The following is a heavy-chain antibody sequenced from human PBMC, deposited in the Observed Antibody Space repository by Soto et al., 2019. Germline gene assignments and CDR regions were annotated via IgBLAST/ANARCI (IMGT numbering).Heavy chain of an antibody. CDR1: GYTFTSYD. J-gene: IGHJ5*02. CDR3: ARGPSGDFWSGYHWFDP. V-gene: IGHV1-8*01. CDR2: MNPNSGNT. Sequence: ASVKVSCKASGYTFTSYDINWVRQATGQGLEWMGWMNPNSGNTGYAQKFQGRVTMTRNNSISTAYMELSSLRSEDTAVYYCARGPSGDFWSGYHWFDPWGQGTLVTVSS. D-gene: IGHD3-3*01.